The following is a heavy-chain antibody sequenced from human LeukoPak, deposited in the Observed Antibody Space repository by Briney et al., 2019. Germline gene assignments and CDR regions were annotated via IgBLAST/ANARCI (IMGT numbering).Heavy chain of an antibody. D-gene: IGHD2-15*01. CDR1: GYTITGYY. CDR3: ARLVVVVAATDDY. Sequence: ASVKVSCKASGYTITGYYMHWVRQAPGQGLEWMGWINPNSGGTNYAQKFQGRVTMTRDTSISTAYMELSRLRSDDTAVYYCARLVVVVAATDDYWGQGTLVTVSS. CDR2: INPNSGGT. V-gene: IGHV1-2*02. J-gene: IGHJ4*02.